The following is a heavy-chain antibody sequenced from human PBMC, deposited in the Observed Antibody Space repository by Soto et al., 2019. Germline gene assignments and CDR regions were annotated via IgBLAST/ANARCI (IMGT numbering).Heavy chain of an antibody. CDR1: GFTFSSYS. CDR3: ARDELLWFGELLLSYYYYGMDV. CDR2: ISSNSSTI. V-gene: IGHV3-48*02. D-gene: IGHD3-10*01. J-gene: IGHJ6*02. Sequence: GGSLRLSCAASGFTFSSYSMNWVRQAPGKGLEWVSYISSNSSTIYYADSVKGRFTISRDNAKNSLYLQMNSLRDEDTAVYYCARDELLWFGELLLSYYYYGMDVWGQGTTVTVSS.